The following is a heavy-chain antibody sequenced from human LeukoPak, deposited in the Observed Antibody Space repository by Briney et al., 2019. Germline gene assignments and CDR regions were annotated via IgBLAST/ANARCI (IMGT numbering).Heavy chain of an antibody. Sequence: PSQTLSLTCTVSGGSISSGDYYWSWIRRPPGKGLEWIGYIYYSGSTYYNPSLKSRVTISVDTSKNQFSLKLSSVTAADTAVYYCARDHGYSSAFDPWGQGTLVTVSS. CDR1: GGSISSGDYY. CDR2: IYYSGST. J-gene: IGHJ5*02. V-gene: IGHV4-30-4*01. D-gene: IGHD6-25*01. CDR3: ARDHGYSSAFDP.